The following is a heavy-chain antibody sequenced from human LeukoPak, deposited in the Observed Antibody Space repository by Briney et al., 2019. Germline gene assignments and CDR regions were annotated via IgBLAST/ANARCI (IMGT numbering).Heavy chain of an antibody. J-gene: IGHJ4*02. CDR1: GFTFSSYE. CDR3: AKTYYYDSSGYYLPLPFDY. CDR2: ISSSGSTI. V-gene: IGHV3-48*03. Sequence: GGSLRLSCAASGFTFSSYEMNWVRQAPGKGLEWVSYISSSGSTIYYADSVKGRFTISGDNARNSLYLQMNSLRAEDTAVYYCAKTYYYDSSGYYLPLPFDYWGQGTLVTVSS. D-gene: IGHD3-22*01.